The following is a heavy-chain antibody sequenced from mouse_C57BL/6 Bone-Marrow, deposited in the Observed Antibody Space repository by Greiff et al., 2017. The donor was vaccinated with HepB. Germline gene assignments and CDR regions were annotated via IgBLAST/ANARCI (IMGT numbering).Heavy chain of an antibody. J-gene: IGHJ2*01. D-gene: IGHD1-1*01. CDR2: IDPETGGT. V-gene: IGHV1-15*01. CDR1: GYTFTDYE. Sequence: QVQLQQSGAELVRPGASVTLSCKASGYTFTDYEMHWVKQTPVHGLEWIGAIDPETGGTAYNQKFKGKAILTADKSSSTAYMELRSLTSEDSAVYYCTGSAYYYGSSDYWGQGTTLTVSS. CDR3: TGSAYYYGSSDY.